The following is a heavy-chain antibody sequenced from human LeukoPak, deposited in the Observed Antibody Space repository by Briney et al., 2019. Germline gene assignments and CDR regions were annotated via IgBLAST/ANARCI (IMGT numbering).Heavy chain of an antibody. J-gene: IGHJ6*02. CDR1: GFTFSSYG. CDR3: AKDRRSSGWLDSSYYYYYGMDV. V-gene: IGHV3-30*02. CDR2: IRYDGSNK. D-gene: IGHD6-13*01. Sequence: PGGSLRLSCAASGFTFSSYGMHWVRQAPGKGLEWVAFIRYDGSNKYYADSVKGRFTIPRDNSKNTLYLQMNSLRAEDTAVYYCAKDRRSSGWLDSSYYYYYGMDVWGQGTTVTVSS.